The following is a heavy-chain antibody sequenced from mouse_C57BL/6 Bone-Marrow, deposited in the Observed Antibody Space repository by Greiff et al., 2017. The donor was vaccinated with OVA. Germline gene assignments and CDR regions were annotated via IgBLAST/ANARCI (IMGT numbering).Heavy chain of an antibody. V-gene: IGHV5-6*01. CDR2: ISSGGSYT. CDR3: ARQVNWYFDV. J-gene: IGHJ1*03. CDR1: GFTFSSYG. Sequence: EVQLMESGGDLVKPGGSLKLSCAASGFTFSSYGMSWVRQTPDKRLEWVATISSGGSYTYYPDSVKGRFAISRDNAKNTLYLQMSSLKSEDTAMYYCARQVNWYFDVWGTGTTVTVSS.